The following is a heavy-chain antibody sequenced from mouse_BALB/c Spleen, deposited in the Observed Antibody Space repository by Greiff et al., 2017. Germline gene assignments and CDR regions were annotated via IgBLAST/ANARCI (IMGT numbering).Heavy chain of an antibody. Sequence: EVQVVESGGGLVKPGGSLKLSCAASGFTFSSYAMSWVRQSPEKRLEWVAEISSGGSYTYYPDTVTGRFTISRDNAKNTLYLEMSSLRSEDTAMYYCARGGYDYDDGAWFAYWGQGTLVTVSA. V-gene: IGHV5-9-4*01. CDR2: ISSGGSYT. CDR1: GFTFSSYA. D-gene: IGHD2-4*01. J-gene: IGHJ3*01. CDR3: ARGGYDYDDGAWFAY.